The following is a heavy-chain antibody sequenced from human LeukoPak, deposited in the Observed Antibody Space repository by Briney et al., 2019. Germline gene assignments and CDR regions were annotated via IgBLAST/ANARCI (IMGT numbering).Heavy chain of an antibody. CDR2: IYSSGGA. CDR3: ARGPTFDC. V-gene: IGHV3-53*01. CDR1: GFTFSSYA. J-gene: IGHJ4*02. D-gene: IGHD4-11*01. Sequence: PGGSLRLSCAASGFTFSSYAMSWVRQAPGKGLEWVSVIYSSGGASYADSVEGRFTISRDNSKNTLYLQMNSLRVEDTAVYFCARGPTFDCWGQGTLLTVSS.